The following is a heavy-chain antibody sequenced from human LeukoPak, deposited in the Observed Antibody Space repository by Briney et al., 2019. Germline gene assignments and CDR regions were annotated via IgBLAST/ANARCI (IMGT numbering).Heavy chain of an antibody. D-gene: IGHD3-22*01. CDR1: GGSFSGYY. Sequence: SETLSLTCAVYGGSFSGYYWSWIRQPPGKGLEWIGEINHSGSTNYNPSLKSRVTISVDTSKNQFSLKLSSVTAADTAVYYCARVDYYDSSGYYDCWGQGTLVTVSS. CDR3: ARVDYYDSSGYYDC. CDR2: INHSGST. J-gene: IGHJ4*02. V-gene: IGHV4-34*01.